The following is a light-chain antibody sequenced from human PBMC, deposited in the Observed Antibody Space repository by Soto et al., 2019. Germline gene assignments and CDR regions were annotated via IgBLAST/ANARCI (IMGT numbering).Light chain of an antibody. CDR1: SSDVGGYNY. V-gene: IGLV2-14*01. J-gene: IGLJ1*01. Sequence: QSALTQPASVSGSPGQSITISCTGTSSDVGGYNYVSWYQQHPGKAPKFMIYDVSNRPSGVSNRFSGSKSGNTASLTISGLQAEDEAYYYCSSYTTCNISQLVFGTGSVVTVL. CDR3: SSYTTCNISQLV. CDR2: DVS.